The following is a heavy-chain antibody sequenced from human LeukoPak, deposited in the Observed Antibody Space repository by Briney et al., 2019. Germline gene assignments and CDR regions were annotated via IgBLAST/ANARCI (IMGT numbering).Heavy chain of an antibody. Sequence: SETLSLTCTVSGGSISTYYWSWIRQPPGKGLEWIGYIYHSGSTNYNPSLKSRITISVDTSQNQFSLKLSSVTAADTAVYYCARHRYNWFDPWGQGTLVTVSS. CDR1: GGSISTYY. V-gene: IGHV4-59*01. J-gene: IGHJ5*02. CDR3: ARHRYNWFDP. CDR2: IYHSGST.